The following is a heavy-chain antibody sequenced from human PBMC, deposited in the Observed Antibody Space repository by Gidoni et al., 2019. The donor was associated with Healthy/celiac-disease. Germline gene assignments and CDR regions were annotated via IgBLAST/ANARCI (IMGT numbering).Heavy chain of an antibody. CDR3: ARHFSGSGSYYNPGFDY. CDR2: IYYSGST. Sequence: QLQLQESGPGLVKPSETLSLTCTVSGGSISSSNYYWGWIRQPPGKGLEWIGSIYYSGSTYYNPSLKSRVTISVDTSKNQFSLKLSSVTAADTAVYYCARHFSGSGSYYNPGFDYWGQGTLVTVSS. CDR1: GGSISSSNYY. J-gene: IGHJ4*02. V-gene: IGHV4-39*01. D-gene: IGHD3-10*01.